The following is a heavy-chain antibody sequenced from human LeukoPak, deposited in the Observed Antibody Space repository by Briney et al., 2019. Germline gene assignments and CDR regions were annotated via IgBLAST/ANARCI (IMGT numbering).Heavy chain of an antibody. J-gene: IGHJ5*02. Sequence: PGGSLRLSCAASGFTFSSYSMNWVRQAPGKGLEWVSSISSSSSYIYYADSVKGRFTISRDNAKNSLYLQMNSLRAEDTAVYYCARDAVSYGSGKRANWFDPRGQGTLVTVSS. CDR1: GFTFSSYS. CDR2: ISSSSSYI. D-gene: IGHD3-10*01. V-gene: IGHV3-21*01. CDR3: ARDAVSYGSGKRANWFDP.